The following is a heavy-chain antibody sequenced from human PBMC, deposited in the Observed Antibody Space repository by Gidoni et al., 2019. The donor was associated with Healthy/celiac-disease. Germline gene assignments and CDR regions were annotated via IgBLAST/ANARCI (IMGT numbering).Heavy chain of an antibody. D-gene: IGHD3-3*01. Sequence: EVQLVETGGGLIQPGGSLRLSCAASGFTVSSNYMSWVRQAPGKGLEWVSVIYSGGSTYYADSVKGRFTISRDNSKNTLYLQMNSLRAEDTAVYYCARQYDFWSGWGAFDIWGQGTMVTVSS. CDR3: ARQYDFWSGWGAFDI. V-gene: IGHV3-53*02. J-gene: IGHJ3*02. CDR2: IYSGGST. CDR1: GFTVSSNY.